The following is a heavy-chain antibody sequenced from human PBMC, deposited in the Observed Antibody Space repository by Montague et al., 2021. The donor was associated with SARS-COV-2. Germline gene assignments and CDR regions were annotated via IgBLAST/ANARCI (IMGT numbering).Heavy chain of an antibody. J-gene: IGHJ6*02. V-gene: IGHV3-33*06. D-gene: IGHD2-8*01. Sequence: SLRLSCAASGFTFRYYGMHWVRQAPGKGLEWVALIWYDGTDKDYVDSVKGRFTISRDNSRNTLYLQMNSLRAEDTAVYYCAKVFCTNGICHQTRAEYHGMDVWGQGTTVTVSS. CDR2: IWYDGTDK. CDR3: AKVFCTNGICHQTRAEYHGMDV. CDR1: GFTFRYYG.